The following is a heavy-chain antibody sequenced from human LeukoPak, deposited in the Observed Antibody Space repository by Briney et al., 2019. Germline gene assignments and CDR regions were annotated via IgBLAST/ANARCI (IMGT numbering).Heavy chain of an antibody. CDR1: GGSTSSSSYY. J-gene: IGHJ5*02. CDR2: SFYNGST. V-gene: IGHV4-39*01. Sequence: SETLSLTCIVTGGSTSSSSYYWGWIRQPPEKGLEWIGSSFYNGSTYYNPSLKSRVTLSVDTSKNQFSLELSSVTAADTALHYCARTENYIPEDCFDPWGQGTLVTVSS. CDR3: ARTENYIPEDCFDP. D-gene: IGHD5-24*01.